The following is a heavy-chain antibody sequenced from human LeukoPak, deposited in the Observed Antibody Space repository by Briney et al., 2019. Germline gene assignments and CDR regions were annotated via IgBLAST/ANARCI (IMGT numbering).Heavy chain of an antibody. J-gene: IGHJ4*02. Sequence: GGSLRLSCAASGFTFSHYAMHWVRQAPGKGLEWVAVISYDGNNKFYADSVKGRFTISRDNSKNTLYLQMNDLRAEDTAVYYGASGRHYYASGSQTDFDYWGEGTLVTVSS. V-gene: IGHV3-30-3*01. CDR2: ISYDGNNK. D-gene: IGHD3-10*01. CDR3: ASGRHYYASGSQTDFDY. CDR1: GFTFSHYA.